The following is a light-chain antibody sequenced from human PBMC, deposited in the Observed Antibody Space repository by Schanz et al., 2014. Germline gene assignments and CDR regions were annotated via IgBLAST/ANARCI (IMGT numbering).Light chain of an antibody. Sequence: DIVMTQSPLSLPVTPGEPASISCRSSQSLRHSDGTIYLEWYLQKPGQSPQLLIYLGSNRASGAPDRFSGSGSGTDFTLKISRVEAEDVGVYYCMQALQTPLTFGGGTKVEIK. CDR1: QSLRHSDGTIY. V-gene: IGKV2-28*01. CDR3: MQALQTPLT. J-gene: IGKJ4*01. CDR2: LGS.